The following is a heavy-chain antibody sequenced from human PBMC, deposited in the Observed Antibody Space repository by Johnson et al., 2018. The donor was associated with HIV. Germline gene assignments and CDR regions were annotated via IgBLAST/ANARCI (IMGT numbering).Heavy chain of an antibody. D-gene: IGHD1-26*01. Sequence: QVQLVESGGGVVQPGRSLRLSCAASGFTFSTYAMHWVRQAPGKGLEWVAVISYDGNNTYNADSVKGRFTISRDNPRNTLYLQMNSLRAEDTAVYYCASAWGELDDAFDIWGQGTMVTVSS. CDR2: ISYDGNNT. J-gene: IGHJ3*02. CDR1: GFTFSTYA. CDR3: ASAWGELDDAFDI. V-gene: IGHV3-30-3*01.